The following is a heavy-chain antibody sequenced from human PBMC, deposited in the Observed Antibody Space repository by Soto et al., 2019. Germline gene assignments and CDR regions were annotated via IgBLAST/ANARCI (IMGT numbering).Heavy chain of an antibody. CDR2: INPNSGGT. D-gene: IGHD2-2*01. CDR1: GYTFTGYY. Sequence: ASVKVSCKASGYTFTGYYMHWVRQAPGQGLEWMGWINPNSGGTNYAQKFQGWVTMTRDTSISTAYMELSRLRSDDTAVYYCARAELGYCSSTSCYFYNWIHPRGQATLVTGSS. CDR3: ARAELGYCSSTSCYFYNWIHP. J-gene: IGHJ5*02. V-gene: IGHV1-2*04.